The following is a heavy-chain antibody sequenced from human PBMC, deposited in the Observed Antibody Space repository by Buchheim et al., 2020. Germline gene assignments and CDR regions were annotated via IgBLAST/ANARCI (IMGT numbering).Heavy chain of an antibody. CDR2: ISYDGSNK. D-gene: IGHD2-15*01. CDR3: AKALVAGYFDY. Sequence: QAQLVESGGGVVQPGRSLRLSCAASGFTFSSYGMHWVRQAPGKGLEWVAVISYDGSNKYYADSVKGRFTISRDNSKNTLYLQMNSLRAGDTAVYYCAKALVAGYFDYWGQGTL. J-gene: IGHJ4*02. V-gene: IGHV3-30*18. CDR1: GFTFSSYG.